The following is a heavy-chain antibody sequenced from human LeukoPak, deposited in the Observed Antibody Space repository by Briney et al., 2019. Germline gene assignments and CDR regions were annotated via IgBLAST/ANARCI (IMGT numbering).Heavy chain of an antibody. V-gene: IGHV4-34*01. CDR2: INHSGST. D-gene: IGHD2-2*01. Sequence: SETLSLTCAVYGGSFSGYYWSWIRQPPGKGLEWIGEINHSGSTNYNPSLKSRVTISVDTSKNQFSLKLSSVTAADTAVYYCARESGPLVVVVVPAALDYWGQGTLVTVSS. CDR3: ARESGPLVVVVVPAALDY. CDR1: GGSFSGYY. J-gene: IGHJ4*02.